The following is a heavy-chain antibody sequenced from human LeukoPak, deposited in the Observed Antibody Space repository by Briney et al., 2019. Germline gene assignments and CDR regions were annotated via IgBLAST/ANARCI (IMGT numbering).Heavy chain of an antibody. J-gene: IGHJ6*03. CDR1: RFTFSSYW. Sequence: GESLRLSCAASRFTFSSYWMHWVRQAPGKGLVWVSRINSGGSSTSYADTVKGRFTISRDNAKNTLYLEMNSLRAEDTAVYYCARDQPLRLRQLYYYYMDVWGKGTTVTVPS. V-gene: IGHV3-74*01. CDR2: INSGGSST. CDR3: ARDQPLRLRQLYYYYMDV. D-gene: IGHD6-25*01.